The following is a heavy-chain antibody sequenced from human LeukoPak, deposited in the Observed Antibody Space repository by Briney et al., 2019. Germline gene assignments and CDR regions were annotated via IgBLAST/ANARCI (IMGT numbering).Heavy chain of an antibody. D-gene: IGHD1-26*01. CDR1: GFSFSNYN. Sequence: GGSLRLSCAASGFSFSNYNMNWVRQAPGKGLEWVSSITSTSSYIYYADSVKGRFTTSRDNAKNSLYLQMDSLAIEDTAIYFCVRKLLGAGPTYDFFDFWGQGILVTVSS. V-gene: IGHV3-21*04. J-gene: IGHJ4*02. CDR2: ITSTSSYI. CDR3: VRKLLGAGPTYDFFDF.